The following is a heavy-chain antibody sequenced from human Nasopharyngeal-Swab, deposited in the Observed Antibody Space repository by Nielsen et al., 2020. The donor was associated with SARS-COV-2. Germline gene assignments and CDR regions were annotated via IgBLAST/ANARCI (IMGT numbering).Heavy chain of an antibody. CDR2: VKTDGNRT. Sequence: GGSLRLSCAASGFSFTSSWMHWVRQGPGMGLVWVARVKTDGNRTVYADAVKVRLTITRDNAQNTVYLQMNSLTAEDTAVYYCARDHLMTVTIPYYYYGMDVWGQGTTVTVSS. V-gene: IGHV3-74*01. CDR3: ARDHLMTVTIPYYYYGMDV. J-gene: IGHJ6*02. D-gene: IGHD4-11*01. CDR1: GFSFTSSW.